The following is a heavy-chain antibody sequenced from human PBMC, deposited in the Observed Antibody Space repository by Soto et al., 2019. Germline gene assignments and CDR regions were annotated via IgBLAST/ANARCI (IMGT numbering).Heavy chain of an antibody. Sequence: SETLSLTCTVPNGSLSSKYWCWIRQSPGKGLEWIGNIYYSGSTNYNPSLKSRVTMSVDTSKNQFTLKLSSVTAADTGVYFCARYFMVPLDFFDFWGQGTPVTVSS. J-gene: IGHJ4*02. D-gene: IGHD3-10*01. CDR1: NGSLSSKY. CDR3: ARYFMVPLDFFDF. CDR2: IYYSGST. V-gene: IGHV4-59*01.